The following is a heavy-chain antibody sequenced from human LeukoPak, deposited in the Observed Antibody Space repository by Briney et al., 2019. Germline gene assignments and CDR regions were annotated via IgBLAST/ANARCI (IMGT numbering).Heavy chain of an antibody. V-gene: IGHV4-39*07. D-gene: IGHD5-18*01. CDR2: MYYSGST. CDR1: GGSISSSSYY. CDR3: ARATWIQLWLLDY. J-gene: IGHJ4*02. Sequence: SETLSLTCTVSGGSISSSSYYWVWIRQPPGKGLEWVGSMYYSGSTHYNPSLKSRVTLSVDTSKNQFSLRLSSVTAADTALHYCARATWIQLWLLDYWGQGTLVTVSS.